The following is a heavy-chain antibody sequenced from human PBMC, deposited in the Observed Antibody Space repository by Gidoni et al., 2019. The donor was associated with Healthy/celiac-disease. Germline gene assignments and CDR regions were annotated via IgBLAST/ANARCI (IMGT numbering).Heavy chain of an antibody. J-gene: IGHJ4*02. CDR2: INHSGST. CDR3: ALRRVGATPLGY. D-gene: IGHD1-26*01. Sequence: QVQLQQWGAGLLKPSETLSLTCAVYGGSFSGYYWSWIRQPPGKGLEWIGEINHSGSTNYNPSLKSRVTISVDTSKNQFSLKLSSVTAADTAVYYCALRRVGATPLGYWGQGTLVTVSS. CDR1: GGSFSGYY. V-gene: IGHV4-34*01.